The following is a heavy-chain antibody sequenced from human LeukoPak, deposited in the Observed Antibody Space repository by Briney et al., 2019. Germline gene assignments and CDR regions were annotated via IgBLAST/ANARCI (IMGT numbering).Heavy chain of an antibody. CDR3: ARGGAGNGGGACYLNWFDP. CDR2: IYYSGST. Sequence: PSETLSLTCTVSGDSISSYYWSWIRQPPGKGLEWIGYIYYSGSTKYNPSLKSRVTISVDTSKNQFSLKLNSVTAADTAVYYCARGGAGNGGGACYLNWFDPWGQGTLVTVSS. D-gene: IGHD2-21*02. J-gene: IGHJ5*02. V-gene: IGHV4-59*01. CDR1: GDSISSYY.